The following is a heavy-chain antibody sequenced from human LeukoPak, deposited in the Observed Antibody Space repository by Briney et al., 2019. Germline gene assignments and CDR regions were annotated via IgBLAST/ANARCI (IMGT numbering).Heavy chain of an antibody. D-gene: IGHD6-19*01. V-gene: IGHV4-30-2*01. CDR3: ARDSYSSGWPVDY. CDR2: IYHSGST. J-gene: IGHJ4*02. CDR1: GGSISSGGYY. Sequence: SETLSLTCTVSGGSISSGGYYWSWIRQPPGKGLEWIGYIYHSGSTYYNPSLKSRVTISVDRSKNQFSLKLSSVTAADTAVYYCARDSYSSGWPVDYWGQGTLVTVSS.